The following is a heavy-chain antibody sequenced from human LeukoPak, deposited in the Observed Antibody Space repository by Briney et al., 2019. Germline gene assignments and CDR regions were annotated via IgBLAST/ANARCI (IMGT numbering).Heavy chain of an antibody. J-gene: IGHJ3*02. CDR1: GGSISSSSYY. D-gene: IGHD3-3*01. CDR2: IYYSGST. CDR3: ARHTYYDFWSGYYDAFDI. Sequence: SETLSLTCTVFGGSISSSSYYWGWIRQPPGKGLEWIGSIYYSGSTYYSPSLKSRVTISVDTSNNQFSLKLSSVTAADTAVYYCARHTYYDFWSGYYDAFDIWGQGTMVTVSS. V-gene: IGHV4-39*01.